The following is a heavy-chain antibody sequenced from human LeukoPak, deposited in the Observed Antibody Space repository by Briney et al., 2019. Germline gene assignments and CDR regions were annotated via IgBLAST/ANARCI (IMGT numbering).Heavy chain of an antibody. CDR1: GGPISSYY. Sequence: PSETLSLTCTVSGGPISSYYWSWVRQPPGKGLEWIGYIYYSGSTNYNPSLKSRVTISVDTSKNQFSLKLSSVTAADTAVYYCARMNYYYYYMDVWGKGTTVTISS. V-gene: IGHV4-59*01. CDR3: ARMNYYYYYMDV. CDR2: IYYSGST. J-gene: IGHJ6*03.